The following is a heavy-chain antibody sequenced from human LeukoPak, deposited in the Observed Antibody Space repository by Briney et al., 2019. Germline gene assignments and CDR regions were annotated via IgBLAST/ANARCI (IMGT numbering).Heavy chain of an antibody. V-gene: IGHV3-74*01. Sequence: GGSLRLSCAASGFTFSTYWMHWVRQAPGKGLVWVSRINSDGSSTTYGDSVEGRFTTSRDNAKNTLYLQMNRLRSEDTAVYYCVTLLGYCGGAPCFADYYVDLWGRGTLVTVSS. D-gene: IGHD2-15*01. CDR3: VTLLGYCGGAPCFADYYVDL. CDR1: GFTFSTYW. CDR2: INSDGSST. J-gene: IGHJ2*01.